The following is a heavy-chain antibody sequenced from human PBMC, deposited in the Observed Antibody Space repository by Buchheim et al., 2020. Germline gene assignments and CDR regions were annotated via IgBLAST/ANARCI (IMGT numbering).Heavy chain of an antibody. CDR1: GFTFSINA. D-gene: IGHD6-19*01. CDR3: AKESHGGWYFDH. V-gene: IGHV3-23*01. Sequence: EVQLLESGGGLAQPGGSLRLSCAASGFTFSINAMSWVRQAPGRGLEWVSAISGRDAGTYYTESVQGRFTISRDNSKNMIYLQMDSLKAEDTAVYYCAKESHGGWYFDHWGQGTL. CDR2: ISGRDAGT. J-gene: IGHJ4*02.